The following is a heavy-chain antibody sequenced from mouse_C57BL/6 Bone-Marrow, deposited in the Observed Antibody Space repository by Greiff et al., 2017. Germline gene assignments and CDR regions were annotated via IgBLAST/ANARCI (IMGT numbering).Heavy chain of an antibody. CDR1: GFTFSSYG. CDR3: ARRGGPRYDGYYWFAY. CDR2: ISSGGSYT. D-gene: IGHD2-3*01. J-gene: IGHJ3*01. V-gene: IGHV5-6*01. Sequence: VQLKESGGDLVKPGGSLKLSCAASGFTFSSYGMSWVRQTPDKRLEWVATISSGGSYTYYPDSVKGRFTISRDNAKNTLYLQMSSLKSEDTAMYYCARRGGPRYDGYYWFAYWGQGTLVTVSA.